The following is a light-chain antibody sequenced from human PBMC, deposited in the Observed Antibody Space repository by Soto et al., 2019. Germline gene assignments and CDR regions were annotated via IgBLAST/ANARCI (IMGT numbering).Light chain of an antibody. J-gene: IGKJ2*01. CDR2: AAS. V-gene: IGKV1-12*01. CDR1: QVISNW. CDR3: QQANSFPYT. Sequence: DIQMTQSPSSVSASVGDRVTITCRASQVISNWLAWYQQKPGKAPKLLIYAASNLQSGVPSRFSGSGSGTDFTLTISILQPEDFATYYCQQANSFPYTFGQGTKLEIK.